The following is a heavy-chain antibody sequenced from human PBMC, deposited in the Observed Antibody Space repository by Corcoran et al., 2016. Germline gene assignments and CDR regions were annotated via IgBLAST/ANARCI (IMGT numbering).Heavy chain of an antibody. J-gene: IGHJ4*02. V-gene: IGHV3-30*18. D-gene: IGHD3-10*01. Sequence: QVQLVESGGGVVQPGRSLRLSCAASGFTFSSYGMHWVRQAPGKGLEWVAVISYDGSNKYYADSVKGRSTISRDNSKNTLYLQMNSLRAEDSAVYYWAKDRWITMVRGTLFDYWGQGTLVTVSS. CDR3: AKDRWITMVRGTLFDY. CDR1: GFTFSSYG. CDR2: ISYDGSNK.